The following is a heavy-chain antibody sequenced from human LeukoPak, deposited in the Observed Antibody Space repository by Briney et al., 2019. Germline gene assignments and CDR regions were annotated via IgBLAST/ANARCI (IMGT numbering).Heavy chain of an antibody. V-gene: IGHV3-48*02. CDR1: GFTFSRYS. CDR3: AKDLQGSY. J-gene: IGHJ4*02. Sequence: GGSLRLSCGASGFTFSRYSMNWVRQAPGKGLEWVSYISSRSRTIYYADSAKGRFTISRDNAKNSLYLQMNSLRDEDTAIYYCAKDLQGSYWGQGTLVTVSS. CDR2: ISSRSRTI.